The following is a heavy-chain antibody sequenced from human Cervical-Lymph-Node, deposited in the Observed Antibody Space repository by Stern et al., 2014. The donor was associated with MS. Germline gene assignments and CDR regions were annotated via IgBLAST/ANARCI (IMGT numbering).Heavy chain of an antibody. J-gene: IGHJ4*02. D-gene: IGHD2-15*01. Sequence: QVQLVESGPGLVKPSGTLSLTCAISGGSISSYNWWGWVRQSPGMGPAWTGEISYRESTTYSPSLKGPGTISVGKSTSPISLKLSSVTAADTAVYYCATLKYSWYGDRWYYYYYWGQGTLVTVSS. V-gene: IGHV4-4*02. CDR3: ATLKYSWYGDRWYYYYY. CDR2: ISYREST. CDR1: GGSISSYNW.